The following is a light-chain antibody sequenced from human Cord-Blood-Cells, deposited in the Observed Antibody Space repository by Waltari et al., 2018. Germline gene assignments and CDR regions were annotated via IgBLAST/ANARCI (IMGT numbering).Light chain of an antibody. CDR3: QAWDSSTRV. J-gene: IGLJ3*02. Sequence: SYELTQPPSVSVSPGQTASITCSGDKLGDKYACWYQQKPGQSPVLVIYQDSKRPSGIPERFSGSNSGNTATLTISWTQAMDEADYYCQAWDSSTRVFGGGTKLTVL. CDR1: KLGDKY. V-gene: IGLV3-1*01. CDR2: QDS.